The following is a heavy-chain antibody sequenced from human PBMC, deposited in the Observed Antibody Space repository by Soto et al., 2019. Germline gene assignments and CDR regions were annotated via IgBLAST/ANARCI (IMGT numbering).Heavy chain of an antibody. CDR1: GGSISSYY. Sequence: SETLSLTCTVSGGSISSYYWSWIQQPPEKGLEWIGYIYYSGSTNYNPSLKSRVTISVDTSKNQFSLKLSSVTAADTAVYYCARDSYGSSWSGNWFDPWGQGTLVTVSS. V-gene: IGHV4-59*01. D-gene: IGHD6-13*01. CDR2: IYYSGST. J-gene: IGHJ5*02. CDR3: ARDSYGSSWSGNWFDP.